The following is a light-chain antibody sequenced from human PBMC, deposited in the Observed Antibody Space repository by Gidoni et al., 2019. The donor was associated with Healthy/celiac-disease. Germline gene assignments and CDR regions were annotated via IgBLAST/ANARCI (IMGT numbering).Light chain of an antibody. Sequence: EMVQTQSPATLSVSPGERATLSCRASQSVSSYLAWYQQKPGQAPRLLIYAASKMATGIPARFSGSGSGTDFTLTISSLEPEDFAVYYCQQRCNWPLTFGGGTKVEIK. CDR2: AAS. CDR1: QSVSSY. J-gene: IGKJ4*01. V-gene: IGKV3-11*01. CDR3: QQRCNWPLT.